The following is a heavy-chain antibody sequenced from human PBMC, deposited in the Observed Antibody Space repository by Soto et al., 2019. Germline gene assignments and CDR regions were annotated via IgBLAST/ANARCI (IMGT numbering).Heavy chain of an antibody. V-gene: IGHV1-3*01. CDR1: GYTFTSYA. J-gene: IGHJ4*02. CDR2: INAGNGNT. CDR3: ARRDSSSWYSLGY. D-gene: IGHD6-13*01. Sequence: QVQLVQSGAEVKKPGASVKVSCKASGYTFTSYAMHWVRQAPGQRLEWMGWINAGNGNTKYSQKFQGRVTITREAYAGTAYRELSSLRSADTAVYYGARRDSSSWYSLGYWGQGTLVTVSS.